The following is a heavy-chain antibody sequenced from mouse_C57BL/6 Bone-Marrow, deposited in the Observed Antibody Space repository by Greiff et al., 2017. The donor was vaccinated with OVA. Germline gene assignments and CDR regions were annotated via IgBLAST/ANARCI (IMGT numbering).Heavy chain of an antibody. CDR3: ARPLGSIAY. CDR2: IYPRSGNT. D-gene: IGHD6-1*01. CDR1: GYTFTSYG. V-gene: IGHV1-81*01. Sequence: VQLQQSGAELARPGASVKLSCKASGYTFTSYGISWVKQRTGQGLEWIGEIYPRSGNTYYNEKFKGKATLTADKSSSTAYMELRSLASEDSAVYFCARPLGSIAYWGQGTLVTVSA. J-gene: IGHJ3*01.